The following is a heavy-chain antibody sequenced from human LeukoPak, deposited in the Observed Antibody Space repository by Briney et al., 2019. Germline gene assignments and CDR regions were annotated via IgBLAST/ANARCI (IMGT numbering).Heavy chain of an antibody. CDR2: ISSSGRSP. CDR1: GFTFSSYE. Sequence: GGSLILSCTASGFTFSSYEMNWVRQAPGKGLEWVSYISSSGRSPYYADSVKGRFTISRDNAKNSLYLQMNSLRAEDTAVYYCATPLPFDYWGQGTLVTVSS. V-gene: IGHV3-48*03. CDR3: ATPLPFDY. J-gene: IGHJ4*02.